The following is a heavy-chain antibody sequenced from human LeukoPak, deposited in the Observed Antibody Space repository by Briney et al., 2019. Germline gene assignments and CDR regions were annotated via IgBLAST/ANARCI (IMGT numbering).Heavy chain of an antibody. D-gene: IGHD6-13*01. J-gene: IGHJ4*02. CDR2: ISAYNGNT. CDR3: ARVGSPSSSWFIDY. CDR1: GYTFTSYG. V-gene: IGHV1-18*01. Sequence: ASVKVSCKASGYTFTSYGISWVRQAPGQGLEWMGWISAYNGNTNYAQNLQGRVTMTTDTSTSTAYMELRSLRFDDTAFYYCARVGSPSSSWFIDYWGPGTLVTVSS.